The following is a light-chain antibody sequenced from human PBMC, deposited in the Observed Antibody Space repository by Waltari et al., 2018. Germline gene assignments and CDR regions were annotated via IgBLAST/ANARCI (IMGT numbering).Light chain of an antibody. CDR2: EVS. V-gene: IGLV2-14*01. CDR1: SSDVGGYNY. J-gene: IGLJ2*01. CDR3: SSYTSSSTVV. Sequence: QSALTQPASVSGSPGQSITISCTGTSSDVGGYNYVSWYQQHPGKAPKLMIYEVSNRPPGVSNRSSGSKSGNTASLTISGLQAEDEADYYCSSYTSSSTVVFGGGTKVTVL.